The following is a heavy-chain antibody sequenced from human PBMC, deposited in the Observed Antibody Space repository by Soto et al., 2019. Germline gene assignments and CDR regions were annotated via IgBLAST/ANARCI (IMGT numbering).Heavy chain of an antibody. CDR3: TRPYGASGYYYYYGMDV. J-gene: IGHJ6*02. V-gene: IGHV3-73*01. CDR2: IRSKANSYAT. CDR1: GFTFSGSA. Sequence: GGSLRLSCAASGFTFSGSAMHWVRQASGKGLGWGGRIRSKANSYATAYAASVKGRFTISRDDSKTTAYLQMNSLKTEDTAVYYCTRPYGASGYYYYYGMDVWGQGTTVTVSS. D-gene: IGHD3-10*01.